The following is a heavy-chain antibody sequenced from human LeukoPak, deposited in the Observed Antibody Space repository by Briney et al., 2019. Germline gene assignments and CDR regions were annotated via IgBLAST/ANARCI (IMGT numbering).Heavy chain of an antibody. V-gene: IGHV4-34*01. Sequence: PSETLSLTCAVYGGSFSGYYWSWIRQPPGKGLEWIGEINHSGSTNYNPSLKSRVTISVDTSKNQFSLKLSSVTAADTAVYYCARNDYGDYVEDYWGQGTLVTVSS. D-gene: IGHD4-17*01. CDR3: ARNDYGDYVEDY. CDR1: GGSFSGYY. J-gene: IGHJ4*02. CDR2: INHSGST.